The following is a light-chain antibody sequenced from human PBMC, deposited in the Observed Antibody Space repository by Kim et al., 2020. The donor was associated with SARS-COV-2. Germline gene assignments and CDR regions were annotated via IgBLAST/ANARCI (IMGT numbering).Light chain of an antibody. CDR2: AAC. Sequence: ASVGERGTITCRASRSIDTYLKWYQQRVGKAPKLLIYAACSLQSGVPSSLSGSGSGTDVTLTISSLQPEDFATYYCKQSYSTPFTFGGGTKVDIK. V-gene: IGKV1-39*01. J-gene: IGKJ4*01. CDR1: RSIDTY. CDR3: KQSYSTPFT.